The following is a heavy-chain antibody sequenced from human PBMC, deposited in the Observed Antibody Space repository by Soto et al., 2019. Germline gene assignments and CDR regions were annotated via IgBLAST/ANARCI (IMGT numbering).Heavy chain of an antibody. J-gene: IGHJ4*02. D-gene: IGHD3-10*01. Sequence: SETLSLTCTVSGGSISSYYWIWIRQPPGKGLEWIGYIYYSGSTNYNPSLKSRVTISVDTSKNQFSLKLSSVTAADTAVYYCARVWGYYFDYWVQGTLVTVSS. CDR1: GGSISSYY. CDR2: IYYSGST. V-gene: IGHV4-59*01. CDR3: ARVWGYYFDY.